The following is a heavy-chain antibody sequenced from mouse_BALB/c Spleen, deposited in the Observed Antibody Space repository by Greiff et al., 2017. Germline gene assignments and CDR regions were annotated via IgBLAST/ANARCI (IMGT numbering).Heavy chain of an antibody. CDR3: AREGGITTIYYAMDY. V-gene: IGHV2-9*02. D-gene: IGHD2-4*01. J-gene: IGHJ4*01. CDR2: IWAGGST. Sequence: VKLVESGPGLVAPSQSLSITCTVSGFSLTSYGVHWVRQPPGKGLEWLGVIWAGGSTNYNSALMSRLSISKDNSKSQVFLKMNSLQTDDTAMYYCAREGGITTIYYAMDYWGQGNSVTVSS. CDR1: GFSLTSYG.